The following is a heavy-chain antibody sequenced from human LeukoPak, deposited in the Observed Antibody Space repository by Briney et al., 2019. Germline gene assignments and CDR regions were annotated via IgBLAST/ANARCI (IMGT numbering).Heavy chain of an antibody. V-gene: IGHV3-52*01. CDR1: GFTFSSSW. Sequence: AGGSLRLSCAASGFTFSSSWMHWVCQAPEKGLEWVADIKCDGSEKYYVDSVKGRLTISRDNAKNSLYLQVNSLRAEDTAVYYCARDDSSAFDIWGQGTMVTVSS. CDR3: ARDDSSAFDI. J-gene: IGHJ3*02. D-gene: IGHD3-22*01. CDR2: IKCDGSEK.